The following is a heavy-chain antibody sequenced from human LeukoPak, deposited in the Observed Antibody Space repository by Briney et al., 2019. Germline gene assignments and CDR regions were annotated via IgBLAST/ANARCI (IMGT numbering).Heavy chain of an antibody. CDR2: MNPNSGNT. CDR3: ARGSITMVRGVKRTPPYYYYYMDV. CDR1: GYTFTSYD. Sequence: ASVKVSCKASGYTFTSYDINWVRQATGQGLEWMGWMNPNSGNTGYAQKFQGRVTITRNTSISTAYMELSSLRSEDTAVYYCARGSITMVRGVKRTPPYYYYYMDVWGKGTTVTVSS. V-gene: IGHV1-8*03. D-gene: IGHD3-10*01. J-gene: IGHJ6*03.